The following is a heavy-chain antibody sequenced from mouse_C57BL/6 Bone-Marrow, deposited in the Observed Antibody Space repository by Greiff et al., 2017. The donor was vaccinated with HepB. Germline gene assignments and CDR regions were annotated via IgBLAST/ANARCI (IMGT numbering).Heavy chain of an antibody. CDR1: GYTFTSYG. Sequence: QVQLQQSGAELARPGASVKLSCKASGYTFTSYGISWVKQSTGQGLEWIGEIYPRSGNTYYNEKFKGKATLTADKSSSTAYMELRSLTSEDSAVYFCAIYDYDGYWYFDVWGTGTTVTVSS. CDR3: AIYDYDGYWYFDV. V-gene: IGHV1-81*01. J-gene: IGHJ1*03. CDR2: IYPRSGNT. D-gene: IGHD2-4*01.